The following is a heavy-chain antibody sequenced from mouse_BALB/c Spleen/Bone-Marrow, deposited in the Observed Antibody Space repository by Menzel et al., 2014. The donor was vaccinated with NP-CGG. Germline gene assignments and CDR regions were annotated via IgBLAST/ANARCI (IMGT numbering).Heavy chain of an antibody. V-gene: IGHV14-3*02. D-gene: IGHD1-2*01. CDR3: ARYRLGTYFDY. CDR2: ITPDNGHT. Sequence: EVQLQQSGAELVRPGASVKLSCKASGYTFKGFYIHWVKQRPGQGLEWIGSITPDNGHTKYDPKFQAKATITADTSSITANLQLSSLTAEDTADYCCARYRLGTYFDYWGQGTTRTGSS. J-gene: IGHJ2*01. CDR1: GYTFKGFY.